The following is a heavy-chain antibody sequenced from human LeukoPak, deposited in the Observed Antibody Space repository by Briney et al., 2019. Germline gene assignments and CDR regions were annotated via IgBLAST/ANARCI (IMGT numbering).Heavy chain of an antibody. Sequence: SETLSLTCTVSRGSISTYYWSWIRQPPGKGLEWIGFIYYSGSTNYNPSLKSRVTVSVDTSKNQFSLKLSSVTAADTAVYYCARSFSARTFFDYWGQGTLVTVSS. CDR2: IYYSGST. CDR3: ARSFSARTFFDY. V-gene: IGHV4-59*01. J-gene: IGHJ4*02. D-gene: IGHD1-14*01. CDR1: RGSISTYY.